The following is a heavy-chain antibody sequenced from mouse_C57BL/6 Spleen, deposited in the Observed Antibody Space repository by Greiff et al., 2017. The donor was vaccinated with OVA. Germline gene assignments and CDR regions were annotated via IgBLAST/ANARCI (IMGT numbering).Heavy chain of an antibody. CDR1: GYSFTGYY. CDR3: ARSNWVYYFDY. D-gene: IGHD4-1*01. J-gene: IGHJ2*01. V-gene: IGHV1-42*01. Sequence: VQLQQSGPELVKPGASVKISCKASGYSFTGYYMNWVKQSPEKSLEWIGEINPSNGGTTYNQKFKAKATLTVDKSSSTAYMQLKSLTSEDSAVYYCARSNWVYYFDYWGQGTTLTVSS. CDR2: INPSNGGT.